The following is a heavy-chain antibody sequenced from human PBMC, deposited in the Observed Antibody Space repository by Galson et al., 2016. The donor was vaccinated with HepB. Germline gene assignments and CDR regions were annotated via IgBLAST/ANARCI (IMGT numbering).Heavy chain of an antibody. J-gene: IGHJ3*01. V-gene: IGHV3-9*01. D-gene: IGHD6-13*01. CDR1: GFSFDDYA. Sequence: SLRLSCAASGFSFDDYAMHWVRHAPGKGLEWVSGIGWNSGSTGYVDSVKGRFTISRDNSKNTLYLQMKNLRAEDTAVYYCARDVPSSSWFDAFDVSGQGTMVIVSS. CDR2: IGWNSGST. CDR3: ARDVPSSSWFDAFDV.